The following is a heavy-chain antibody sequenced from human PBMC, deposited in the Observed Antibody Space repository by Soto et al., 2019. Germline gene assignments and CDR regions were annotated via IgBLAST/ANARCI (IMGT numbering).Heavy chain of an antibody. CDR1: GFTFSSYA. CDR2: ISGSGGST. Sequence: EVQLLESGGGLVQPGGSLRLSCAASGFTFSSYAMSWVRQAPGKGLEWVSAISGSGGSTYYADSVKGRFTISRDNSKNTLYLQMNSLRTEDTAVYYYAGIMVDYDILTVYYNNWDYWGQGTLVTVSS. J-gene: IGHJ4*02. V-gene: IGHV3-23*01. CDR3: AGIMVDYDILTVYYNNWDY. D-gene: IGHD3-9*01.